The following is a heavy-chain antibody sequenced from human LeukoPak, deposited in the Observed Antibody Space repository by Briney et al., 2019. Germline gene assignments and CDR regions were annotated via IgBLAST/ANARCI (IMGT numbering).Heavy chain of an antibody. V-gene: IGHV4-4*02. J-gene: IGHJ4*02. CDR3: ARDPREYSSGWYALSYFDY. CDR1: GGSISSSNW. D-gene: IGHD6-19*01. CDR2: FYHSGST. Sequence: SETLSFTCAVSGGSISSSNWWSWVRQPPGKGLEWIGEFYHSGSTNYNPSLKSRVTISVDKSKNQFSLKLSSVTAADTAVYYCARDPREYSSGWYALSYFDYWGQGTLVTVSS.